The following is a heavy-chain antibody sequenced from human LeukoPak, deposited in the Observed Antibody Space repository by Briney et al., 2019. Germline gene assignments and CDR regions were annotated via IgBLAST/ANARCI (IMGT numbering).Heavy chain of an antibody. CDR2: ISGSGGST. D-gene: IGHD3-3*01. V-gene: IGHV3-23*01. CDR1: GFTFSNYA. J-gene: IGHJ4*02. CDR3: AREQYYDFWSGYYRGKGFDY. Sequence: GGSLRLSCAASGFTFSNYAMSWVRQAPGKGLEWVSAISGSGGSTYYADSVKGRFTISRDNSKNTLYLQMNSLRAEDTAVYYCAREQYYDFWSGYYRGKGFDYWGQGTLVTVSS.